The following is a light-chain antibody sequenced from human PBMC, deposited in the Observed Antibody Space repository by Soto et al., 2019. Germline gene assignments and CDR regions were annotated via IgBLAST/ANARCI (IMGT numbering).Light chain of an antibody. J-gene: IGKJ2*01. CDR2: AAS. CDR3: HQRYSTPYT. CDR1: QSISSY. V-gene: IGKV1-39*01. Sequence: DIQMTQAPSSLSASVGDRVTITSRASQSISSYLNWYQQKPGKAPKLLIYAASSLQSGGPSRCSGSGSGTDVPRTVSILQPDDFATYYCHQRYSTPYTFGQGTKLEIK.